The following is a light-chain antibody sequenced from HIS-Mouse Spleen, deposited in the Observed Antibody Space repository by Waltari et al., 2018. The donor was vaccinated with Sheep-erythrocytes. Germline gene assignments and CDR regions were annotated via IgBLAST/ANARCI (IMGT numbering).Light chain of an antibody. CDR1: KLGDKY. V-gene: IGLV3-1*01. CDR3: QAWDSSTAV. CDR2: QGS. Sequence: SYELTQPPSVSVSPGQTASITCSGDKLGDKYACWYQQKPGQSPVLVIYQGSKRPSGIPERFSGSNCGNTATLTISGTQAMDEADYYCQAWDSSTAVFGGGTKLTVL. J-gene: IGLJ2*01.